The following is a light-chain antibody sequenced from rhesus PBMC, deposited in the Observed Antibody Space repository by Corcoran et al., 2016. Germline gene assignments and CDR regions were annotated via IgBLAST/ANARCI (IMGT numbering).Light chain of an antibody. J-gene: IGLJ6*01. CDR1: NIGSKI. Sequence: SYDLTQPPSVSLSPGQTARITCGGDNIGSKIVHWYQQKPPQAPVPVIYNYSERPSGVPERFSGSKAGNTASLTISGVEVGDEADYECQVWDISSDQPVFGSGTKLTVL. CDR3: QVWDISSDQPV. V-gene: IGLV3-44*01. CDR2: NYS.